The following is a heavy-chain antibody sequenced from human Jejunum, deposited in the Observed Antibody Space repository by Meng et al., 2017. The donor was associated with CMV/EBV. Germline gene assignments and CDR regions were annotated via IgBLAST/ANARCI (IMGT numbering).Heavy chain of an antibody. V-gene: IGHV3-74*03. CDR3: VKGGHLGDY. CDR1: GFTFSSSW. J-gene: IGHJ4*02. Sequence: LSCAASGFTFSSSWMHWVRQAPGKGLVWVSHINSDGSDTKYADSVKGRFTISRDNAKNTLYLQMNTLRVEDTAVYYCVKGGHLGDYWGQGTLVTVSS. CDR2: INSDGSDT. D-gene: IGHD3-10*01.